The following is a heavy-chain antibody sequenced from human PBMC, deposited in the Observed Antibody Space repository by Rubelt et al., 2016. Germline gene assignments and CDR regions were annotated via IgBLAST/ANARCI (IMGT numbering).Heavy chain of an antibody. CDR2: ISYDGNIE. V-gene: IGHV3-30*04. CDR3: AKDPGMAVAGRAYLYFNL. D-gene: IGHD6-19*01. J-gene: IGHJ2*01. Sequence: GKGLEWVAVISYDGNIENYADSVRGRFTLSRDNANNSLFLQMNSLRAEDAAVYYCAKDPGMAVAGRAYLYFNLWGRGTLVTVSS.